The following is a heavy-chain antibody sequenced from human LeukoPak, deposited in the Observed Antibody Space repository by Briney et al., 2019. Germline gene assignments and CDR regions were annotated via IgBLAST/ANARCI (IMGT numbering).Heavy chain of an antibody. CDR3: VREGRLAAAGYYYYGMDV. D-gene: IGHD6-13*01. Sequence: ASVKLCRSASGYSFTSCGFHLVREGPGQGLERMGCISAYNVNTNSAQKLQGRVTMTTDTATSTAYMELRSLRSDDTAVYYCVREGRLAAAGYYYYGMDVWGQGTTVTVSS. V-gene: IGHV1-18*01. CDR2: ISAYNVNT. CDR1: GYSFTSCG. J-gene: IGHJ6*02.